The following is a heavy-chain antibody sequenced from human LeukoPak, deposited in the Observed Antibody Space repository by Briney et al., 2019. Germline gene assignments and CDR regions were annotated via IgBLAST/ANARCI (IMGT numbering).Heavy chain of an antibody. V-gene: IGHV3-30-3*01. J-gene: IGHJ6*02. CDR1: GFTFSSYA. Sequence: KSGRSLRLSCAASGFTFSSYAMHWVRQAPGKGLEWVAVISYDGSNKYYADSVKGRFTISRDNSKNTLYLQMNSLKTEDTAVYYCTTVPGYCSGGSCYRVNYYGMDVWGQGTTVTVSS. CDR3: TTVPGYCSGGSCYRVNYYGMDV. CDR2: ISYDGSNK. D-gene: IGHD2-15*01.